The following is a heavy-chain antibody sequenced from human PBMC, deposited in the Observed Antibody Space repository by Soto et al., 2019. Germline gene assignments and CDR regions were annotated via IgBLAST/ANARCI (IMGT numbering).Heavy chain of an antibody. CDR3: ASGAVVGATGSSFDP. J-gene: IGHJ5*02. CDR1: GGSFSGYY. Sequence: QVQLQQWGAGLLKPSETLSLTCAVYGGSFSGYYWSWIRQPPGKGLEWIGEINHSGSTNYNPSLKSRVTISVDTSKNQVSLKLSSVTAADTAVYYCASGAVVGATGSSFDPCGQGTLVTVSS. D-gene: IGHD1-26*01. V-gene: IGHV4-34*01. CDR2: INHSGST.